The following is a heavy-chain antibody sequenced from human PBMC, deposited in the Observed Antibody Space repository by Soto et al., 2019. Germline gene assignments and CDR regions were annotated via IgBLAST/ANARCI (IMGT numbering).Heavy chain of an antibody. CDR3: ARDKLRDIVVVPGLLDY. Sequence: QVQLVQSGAEVKKPGASVKVSCKASGYTFTSYYMHWVRQAPGQGLEWMGIINPSGGSTSYAQKFQGRVTMTGDTSTSTVYMELSSLRSEDTAVYYCARDKLRDIVVVPGLLDYWGQGTLVTVSS. J-gene: IGHJ4*02. D-gene: IGHD2-2*01. V-gene: IGHV1-46*01. CDR2: INPSGGST. CDR1: GYTFTSYY.